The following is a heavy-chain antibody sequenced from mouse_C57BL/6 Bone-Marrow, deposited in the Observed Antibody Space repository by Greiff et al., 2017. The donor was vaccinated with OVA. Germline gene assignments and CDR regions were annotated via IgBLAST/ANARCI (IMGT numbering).Heavy chain of an antibody. CDR2: ISSGGSYT. Sequence: EVKLQESGADLVKPGGSLKLSCAASGFTFSSYGMSWVRQTPDQRLEWVATISSGGSYTYYTDSVKGRFTITRDNSKNTLYLQMGSLKSEDTAMYFCARHYYGGSYRYFDVWGTGTTVTVSS. J-gene: IGHJ1*03. D-gene: IGHD1-1*01. V-gene: IGHV5-6*01. CDR3: ARHYYGGSYRYFDV. CDR1: GFTFSSYG.